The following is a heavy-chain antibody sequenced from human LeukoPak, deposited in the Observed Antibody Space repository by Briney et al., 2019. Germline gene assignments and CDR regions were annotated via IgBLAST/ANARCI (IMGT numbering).Heavy chain of an antibody. Sequence: PGGSLRLSCAASGFTFSSYAMHWVRQAPGKGLEWVSLIRADGATTRYTDSVKGRFTISRDNSKDSLYLQMNSLRTEDTALYYCARDNTGSYEYWGQGTLVTVSP. CDR2: IRADGATT. CDR1: GFTFSSYA. J-gene: IGHJ4*02. D-gene: IGHD1-26*01. CDR3: ARDNTGSYEY. V-gene: IGHV3-43*02.